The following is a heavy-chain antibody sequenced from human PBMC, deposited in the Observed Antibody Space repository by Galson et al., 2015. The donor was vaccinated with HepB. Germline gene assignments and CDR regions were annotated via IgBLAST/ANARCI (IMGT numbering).Heavy chain of an antibody. V-gene: IGHV3-30*04. Sequence: SLRLSCAASGFTFSSYAMHWVRQAPGKGLEWVAVISYDGSNKYYADSVKGRFTISRDNSKNTLYLQMNSLRAEDTAVYYCARDLVGSSGWYEVKNWFDPWGQGTLVTVSS. J-gene: IGHJ5*02. CDR1: GFTFSSYA. CDR2: ISYDGSNK. D-gene: IGHD6-19*01. CDR3: ARDLVGSSGWYEVKNWFDP.